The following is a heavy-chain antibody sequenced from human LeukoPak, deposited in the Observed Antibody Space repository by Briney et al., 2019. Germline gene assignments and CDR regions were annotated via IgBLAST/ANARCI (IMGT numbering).Heavy chain of an antibody. D-gene: IGHD3-9*01. V-gene: IGHV3-23*01. CDR2: ISGSGGST. J-gene: IGHJ3*02. Sequence: PGGSLRLSCAASGFTFSSYAMSWVRQAPGKGLEWVSAISGSGGSTYYADSVKGRFTISRDNSKNTLYLQMNSLRAEDTAVYYCAKGPTRLRNFDWPLIGDAFDIWGQGTMVTVSS. CDR1: GFTFSSYA. CDR3: AKGPTRLRNFDWPLIGDAFDI.